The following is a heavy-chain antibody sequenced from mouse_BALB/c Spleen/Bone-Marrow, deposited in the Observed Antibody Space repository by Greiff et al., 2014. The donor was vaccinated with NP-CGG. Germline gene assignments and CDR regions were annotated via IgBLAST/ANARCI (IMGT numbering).Heavy chain of an antibody. CDR2: IHPNSGNT. Sequence: QVQLQQSGSVLVRPGASVKLSCKASGYTFTSSWMHWAKQRPGQGLEWIGEIHPNSGNTNYNEKFKGKATLTVDTSSSTAYVDRSSLTSEDSAVYYCANYYGSSSYWGQGTTLTASS. CDR3: ANYYGSSSY. V-gene: IGHV1S130*01. D-gene: IGHD1-1*01. CDR1: GYTFTSSW. J-gene: IGHJ2*01.